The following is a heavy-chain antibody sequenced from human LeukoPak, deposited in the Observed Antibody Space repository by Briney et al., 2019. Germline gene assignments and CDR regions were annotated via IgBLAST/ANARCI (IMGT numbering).Heavy chain of an antibody. D-gene: IGHD1-1*01. V-gene: IGHV4-39*07. CDR3: ARDAKPSGIDY. CDR1: VGSISSANYY. Sequence: SETLSLTCSVSVGSISSANYYGGWIRQPPGKGLDWICSFYYSGKTYYNPSLKIRVTISVDTSKNQFSLNLRFVTAADTAVYYCARDAKPSGIDYWGQGTLVTVSS. J-gene: IGHJ4*02. CDR2: FYYSGKT.